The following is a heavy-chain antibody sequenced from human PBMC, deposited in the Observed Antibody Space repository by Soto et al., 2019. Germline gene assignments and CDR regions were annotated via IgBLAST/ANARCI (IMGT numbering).Heavy chain of an antibody. D-gene: IGHD6-13*01. V-gene: IGHV3-21*01. CDR3: ARGKAAAAGTPYYYYGMDV. J-gene: IGHJ6*02. CDR2: ISSSSSYI. CDR1: GFTFSSYS. Sequence: EVQLVESGGGLVKPGGSLRLSCAASGFTFSSYSMNWVRQAPGKGLEWVSSISSSSSYIYYADSVKGRFTISRDNAKNSLYLQMNSLRAEDTAVYYCARGKAAAAGTPYYYYGMDVWGQGTTVTVSS.